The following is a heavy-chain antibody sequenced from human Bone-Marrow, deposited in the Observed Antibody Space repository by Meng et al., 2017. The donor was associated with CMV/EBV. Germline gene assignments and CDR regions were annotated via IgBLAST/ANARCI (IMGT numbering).Heavy chain of an antibody. CDR2: ICSYNGNT. Sequence: ASVKVSCKGSGYTFTNYGISWVRQAPGQGLEWMGWICSYNGNTNYAQKLQGRVTMTTDTSTSTAYMELKSLISDDTAVYYCARVQSGLLWFGELTRKLFDPWGQGTLVTVSS. D-gene: IGHD3-10*01. CDR1: GYTFTNYG. J-gene: IGHJ5*02. V-gene: IGHV1-18*01. CDR3: ARVQSGLLWFGELTRKLFDP.